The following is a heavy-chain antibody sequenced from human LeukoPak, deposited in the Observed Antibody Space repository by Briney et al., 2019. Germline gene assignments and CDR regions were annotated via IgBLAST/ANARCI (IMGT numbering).Heavy chain of an antibody. Sequence: PGGSLRLSCAASGFTFSDYYMIWIRQAPGKGLEWVSYISSTGSTIYYADSVEDRFTISRDNAKNSLYVQMSSLRAEDTAVYYCARGKAYYYYGTDDWGQGTPVTVSS. CDR1: GFTFSDYY. CDR3: ARGKAYYYYGTDD. CDR2: ISSTGSTI. V-gene: IGHV3-11*01. J-gene: IGHJ6*02.